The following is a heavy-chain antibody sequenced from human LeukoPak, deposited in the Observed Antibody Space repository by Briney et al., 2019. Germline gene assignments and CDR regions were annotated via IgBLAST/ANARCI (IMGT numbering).Heavy chain of an antibody. J-gene: IGHJ4*02. V-gene: IGHV1-2*02. D-gene: IGHD2-2*01. CDR1: GYTFTGYY. CDR3: ARVKVSGSSDY. CDR2: INPNSGGT. Sequence: ASVKVSCKTSGYTFTGYYMHWVRQAPGQGLEWMGWINPNSGGTNYAQKFQGRVTMTRDTSISTAYMELSRLRSDDTAAYYCARVKVSGSSDYWGQGTLVTVSS.